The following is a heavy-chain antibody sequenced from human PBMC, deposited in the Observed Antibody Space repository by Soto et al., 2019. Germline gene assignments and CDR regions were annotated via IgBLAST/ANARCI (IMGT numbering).Heavy chain of an antibody. V-gene: IGHV4-31*03. Sequence: PSETLSLTCTVSGGSISRGDYYWSWIRQHPGKGLEWIGYIFYSGSTSYHPSPKSRVTISVDTSKNQFSLNLSSVTAADTAVYYCARAAIAAATLSPFDYWGQGSLVTVSS. CDR2: IFYSGST. J-gene: IGHJ4*02. D-gene: IGHD6-13*01. CDR3: ARAAIAAATLSPFDY. CDR1: GGSISRGDYY.